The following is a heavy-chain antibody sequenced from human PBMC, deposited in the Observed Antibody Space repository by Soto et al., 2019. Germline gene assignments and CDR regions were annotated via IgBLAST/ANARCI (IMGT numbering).Heavy chain of an antibody. CDR1: GGTFTTYS. CDR2: VIPSIESP. D-gene: IGHD2-15*01. CDR3: TRGSEKWSNIGFLDS. J-gene: IGHJ4*02. Sequence: QVQLVQSGAEVKKPGSSVQVSCKASGGTFTTYSFIWVRQAPGQGIEWLGSVIPSIESPNYAQKFQDRVTISAGETTTKAFWQLISPRSDATAVYFCTRGSEKWSNIGFLDSWGQGTLVSVSS. V-gene: IGHV1-69*18.